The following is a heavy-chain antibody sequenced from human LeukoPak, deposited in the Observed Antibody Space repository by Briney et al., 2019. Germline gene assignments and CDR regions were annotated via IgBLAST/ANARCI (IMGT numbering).Heavy chain of an antibody. CDR1: GGSISSGGYY. Sequence: PSETLSLTCTVSGGSISSGGYYWSWIRQHPGKGLEWIGYIYYSGSTYYNPSLKSRVTISVDTSKNQFSLKLSSVTAADTAVYYCARDGAYCGGDCYPNWYFDLWGRGTLVTVSS. J-gene: IGHJ2*01. CDR3: ARDGAYCGGDCYPNWYFDL. D-gene: IGHD2-21*02. V-gene: IGHV4-31*03. CDR2: IYYSGST.